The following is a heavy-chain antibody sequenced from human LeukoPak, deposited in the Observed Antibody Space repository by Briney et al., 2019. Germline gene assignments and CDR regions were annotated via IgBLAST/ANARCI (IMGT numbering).Heavy chain of an antibody. D-gene: IGHD6-6*01. J-gene: IGHJ5*02. CDR1: GGSISSYY. CDR2: IYYSGST. V-gene: IGHV4-59*01. Sequence: SETLSLTCTVSGGSISSYYWSWIRQPPGKGLEWIGYIYYSGSTNYNPSLKSRVTISVDTSKNQFSLKLSSVTAADTAVYYCARGYSSSPMNWFDPWGQGTLVTVSS. CDR3: ARGYSSSPMNWFDP.